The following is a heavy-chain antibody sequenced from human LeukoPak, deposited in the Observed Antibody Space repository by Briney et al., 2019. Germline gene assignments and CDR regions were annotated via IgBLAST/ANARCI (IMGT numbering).Heavy chain of an antibody. CDR3: AREMVGGAFDI. V-gene: IGHV1-69*06. CDR2: IIPIFGTA. D-gene: IGHD3-10*01. J-gene: IGHJ3*02. Sequence: SVKVSCKASGGTFSSYAISWVRQAPGQGLEWMGGIIPIFGTANHAQKFQGRVTITADKSTSTAYMELSSLRSEDTAVYYCAREMVGGAFDIWGQGTMVTVSS. CDR1: GGTFSSYA.